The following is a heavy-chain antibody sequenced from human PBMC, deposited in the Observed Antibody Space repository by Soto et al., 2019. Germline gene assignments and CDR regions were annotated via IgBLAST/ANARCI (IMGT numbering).Heavy chain of an antibody. J-gene: IGHJ6*02. V-gene: IGHV5-51*01. Sequence: PGESLKISGKGFGYSFTSYWIGWLRQMPGKGLEWMGIIYPGDSDTRYSPSFQGQVTISADKSISTAYLQWSSLKASDTAMYYCARQVTTVTSNYYYYGMDVWGQGTTVTVSS. CDR1: GYSFTSYW. CDR2: IYPGDSDT. D-gene: IGHD4-4*01. CDR3: ARQVTTVTSNYYYYGMDV.